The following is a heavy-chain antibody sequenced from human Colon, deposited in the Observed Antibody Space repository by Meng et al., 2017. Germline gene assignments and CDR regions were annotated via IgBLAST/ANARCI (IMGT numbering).Heavy chain of an antibody. J-gene: IGHJ4*02. CDR1: GFAFIIEG. Sequence: VQVVDWGGVLRTLGGCLRLSVAASGFAFIIEGMRWVRQERGKEMEWISTISDNGGSTYYSDVVKGRFSITRDNSENTLYMKMNSLRAEDMAVYYGANGYIYDYWGQGTLVTVSS. V-gene: IGHV3-23*04. CDR3: ANGYIYDY. D-gene: IGHD5-18*01. CDR2: ISDNGGST.